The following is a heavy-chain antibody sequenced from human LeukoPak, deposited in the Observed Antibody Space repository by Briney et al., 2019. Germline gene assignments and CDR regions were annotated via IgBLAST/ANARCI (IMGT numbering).Heavy chain of an antibody. D-gene: IGHD5-18*01. Sequence: SETLSLTCTVSGGSISIGSYYWSWIRQPPGKGLEWIGSIYHSGSTYYNPSLKSRVTISVDTSKNQFSLKLSSVTAADTAVYYCATILSGYSYGYPFDYWGQGTLVTVSS. J-gene: IGHJ4*02. V-gene: IGHV4-39*07. CDR1: GGSISIGSYY. CDR3: ATILSGYSYGYPFDY. CDR2: IYHSGST.